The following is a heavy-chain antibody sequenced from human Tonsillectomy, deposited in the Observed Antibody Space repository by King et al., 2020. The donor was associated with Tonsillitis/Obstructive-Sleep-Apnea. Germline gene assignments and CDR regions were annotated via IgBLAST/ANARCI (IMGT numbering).Heavy chain of an antibody. V-gene: IGHV4-34*01. CDR2: INHNGST. CDR3: ARGGITLRVVVVESSAFDI. D-gene: IGHD3-22*01. Sequence: VQLQQWGAGLLKPSETLSLTCAVYGGSFSGYYWSWIRQPPGKGLEWIGEINHNGSTNYNPSLKSRVTISVDTAKNHLSLKLRSVTAADTAVYYCARGGITLRVVVVESSAFDIWGQGTMVTVSS. CDR1: GGSFSGYY. J-gene: IGHJ3*02.